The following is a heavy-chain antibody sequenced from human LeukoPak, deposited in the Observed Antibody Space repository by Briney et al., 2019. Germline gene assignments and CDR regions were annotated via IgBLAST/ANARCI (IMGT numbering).Heavy chain of an antibody. CDR1: GYTFTSYG. CDR3: ARDRDGDSPPFDY. CDR2: ISAYSGNT. V-gene: IGHV1-18*04. Sequence: GASVTVSCKASGYTFTSYGISWVRRAPGQGLEWMGWISAYSGNTNYAQKLQGRVSMTTDTSTTTAYMELRSLRSDDTALYYCARDRDGDSPPFDYWGQGTLVTVSS. J-gene: IGHJ4*02. D-gene: IGHD4-17*01.